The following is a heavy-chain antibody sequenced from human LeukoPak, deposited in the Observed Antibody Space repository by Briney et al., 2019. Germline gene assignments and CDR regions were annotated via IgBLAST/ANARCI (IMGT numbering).Heavy chain of an antibody. CDR3: AREYRDGYNLGWFDP. CDR2: MDADGSNT. D-gene: IGHD5-24*01. CDR1: GFTFKNSW. J-gene: IGHJ5*02. Sequence: PGGSLRLSCVASGFTFKNSWMHWVRQAPGKGLVWVSRMDADGSNTHYVDSVKGRFTISRDNAKNSLYLQMNSLRAEDTAVYYCAREYRDGYNLGWFDPWGQGTLVTVSS. V-gene: IGHV3-74*01.